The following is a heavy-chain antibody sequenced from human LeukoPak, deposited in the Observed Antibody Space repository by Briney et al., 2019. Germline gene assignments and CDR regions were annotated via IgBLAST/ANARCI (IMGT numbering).Heavy chain of an antibody. CDR3: ARFSTRGWHFDY. Sequence: GASVKVSCKASGYTFTDYYMYWVRQAPGQGLKWMGWIIPNSGGTDYAQRFQGRVTMTRDTSITTAYMELSSLRSDDTAVYYCARFSTRGWHFDYWGQGTLVTVSS. CDR2: IIPNSGGT. D-gene: IGHD6-19*01. V-gene: IGHV1-2*02. CDR1: GYTFTDYY. J-gene: IGHJ4*02.